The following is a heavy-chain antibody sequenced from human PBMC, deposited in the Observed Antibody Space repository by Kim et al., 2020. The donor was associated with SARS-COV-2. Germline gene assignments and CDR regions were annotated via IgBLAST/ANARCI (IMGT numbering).Heavy chain of an antibody. CDR2: ISGSGGST. CDR1: GFTFSSYA. D-gene: IGHD2-21*02. V-gene: IGHV3-23*01. CDR3: AKALCAETGGDCYTPYY. Sequence: GGSLRLSCAASGFTFSSYAMSWVRQAPGKGLEWVSAISGSGGSTYYADSGKGRFTISRDNSKNTLYLQMNSLRAEDTAVYYCAKALCAETGGDCYTPYYWGEGTLVTVSS. J-gene: IGHJ4*02.